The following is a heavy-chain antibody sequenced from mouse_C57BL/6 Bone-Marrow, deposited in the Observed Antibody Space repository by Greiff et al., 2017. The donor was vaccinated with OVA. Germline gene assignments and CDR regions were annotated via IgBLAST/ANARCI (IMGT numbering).Heavy chain of an antibody. CDR3: AQSYEAY. J-gene: IGHJ3*01. D-gene: IGHD1-1*01. V-gene: IGHV1-19*01. CDR2: INHYNGGT. CDR1: GYTFTDYY. Sequence: DVKLQESGPVLVKPGASVKMSCKASGYTFTDYYMNWVKQSHGKSLEWIGVINHYNGGTSYNQKFKGKATLTVDKSSSTAYMELNSLTSEDSAVYYCAQSYEAYWGQGTLVTVSA.